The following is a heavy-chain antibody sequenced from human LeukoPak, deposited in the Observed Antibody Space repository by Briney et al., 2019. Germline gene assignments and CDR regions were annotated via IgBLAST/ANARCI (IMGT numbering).Heavy chain of an antibody. CDR1: GYTFNKYA. D-gene: IGHD3-10*01. CDR3: TLGSY. Sequence: ASVKVSCKASGYTFNKYAINWVRQAPGQGLEWMGWINANTGNPSYARDFTGRFVFSLDTSVNSAFLQINNLKAEDTAFYYCTLGSYWGQGTLVTVSS. J-gene: IGHJ4*02. V-gene: IGHV7-4-1*02. CDR2: INANTGNP.